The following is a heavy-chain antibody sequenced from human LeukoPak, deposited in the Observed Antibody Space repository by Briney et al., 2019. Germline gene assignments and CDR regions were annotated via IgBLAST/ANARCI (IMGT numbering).Heavy chain of an antibody. Sequence: TSETLSLTCTVSGGSISSYYWSCIRQLPGKGQEWIGYIYYSGSTNYNPSLKSRVTISVDPSKNQFSLNLSSVTATDTAVYYCAPPPYYYEANGYSVAWGQGTLVTVSS. CDR2: IYYSGST. J-gene: IGHJ5*02. V-gene: IGHV4-59*12. CDR1: GGSISSYY. CDR3: APPPYYYEANGYSVA. D-gene: IGHD3-22*01.